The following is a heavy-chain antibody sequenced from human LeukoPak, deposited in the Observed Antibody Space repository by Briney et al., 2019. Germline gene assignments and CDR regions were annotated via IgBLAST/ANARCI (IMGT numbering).Heavy chain of an antibody. V-gene: IGHV4-59*01. CDR2: IQYGGRT. D-gene: IGHD2/OR15-2a*01. Sequence: SETLSLTCTVSGGSINNYYWSWSRQPPGKGLEWSGSIQYGGRTYYSPSLKSRVTISMDLSKIQFSLKMSSVTAADTAVYYCARDFFGDFDHWGQGILVTVSS. CDR1: GGSINNYY. CDR3: ARDFFGDFDH. J-gene: IGHJ4*02.